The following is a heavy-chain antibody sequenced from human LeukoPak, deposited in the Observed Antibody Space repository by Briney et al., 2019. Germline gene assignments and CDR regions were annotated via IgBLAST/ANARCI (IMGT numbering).Heavy chain of an antibody. D-gene: IGHD5-24*01. CDR3: AREKEDGCNHFDY. Sequence: PSETLSLTCAVYGGSFSGYYWSWIRQPPGKGLEWIGEINHSGSTNYNPSLKSRVTISVDTSKNQFSLKLSSVTAADTAVYYCAREKEDGCNHFDYWGQGTLVTVSS. CDR1: GGSFSGYY. CDR2: INHSGST. J-gene: IGHJ4*02. V-gene: IGHV4-34*01.